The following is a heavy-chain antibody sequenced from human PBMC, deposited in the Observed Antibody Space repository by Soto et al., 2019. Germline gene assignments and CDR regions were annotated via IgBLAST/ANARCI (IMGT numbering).Heavy chain of an antibody. Sequence: PGGSMKLSCAACGFTVSITYMSLVCQAPGKGLEWVSLIQSGGPTYYADSVKGRFTISRDTSENTVHLQMDSLRAEDTAVYYCARDDVLCDGGRCYGVPLDAWGKGTTVTVSS. CDR3: ARDDVLCDGGRCYGVPLDA. CDR1: GFTVSITY. CDR2: IQSGGPT. J-gene: IGHJ6*04. V-gene: IGHV3-66*01. D-gene: IGHD2-15*01.